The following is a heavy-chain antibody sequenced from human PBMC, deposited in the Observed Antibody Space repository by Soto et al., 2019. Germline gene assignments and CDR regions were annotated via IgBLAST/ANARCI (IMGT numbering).Heavy chain of an antibody. J-gene: IGHJ4*02. CDR1: GFNLGSYW. V-gene: IGHV3-74*01. CDR2: INDYGTTI. CDR3: ARGGLEPVDY. Sequence: EVQLVESGGGLVQPGGSLRLSCAASGFNLGSYWMHWVRQAPGKGLVWVSRINDYGTTINYAESVEGRFTISRDDAKSEVYLQMTNLRAEDTAVYYCARGGLEPVDYWGQGALVTVSS. D-gene: IGHD1-1*01.